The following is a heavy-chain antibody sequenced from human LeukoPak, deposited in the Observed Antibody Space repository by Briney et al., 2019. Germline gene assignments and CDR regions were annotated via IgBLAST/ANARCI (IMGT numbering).Heavy chain of an antibody. Sequence: SETLSLTCTVSGGSISSYYWSWIRQPPGKGLEWIGYIYYSGSTNYNPSLKSRVTISVDTSKNQFSLKLSSVTAADTAVYYCARVSIAAGNYYYYYMDVWGKGTTVTVSS. CDR3: ARVSIAAGNYYYYYMDV. CDR1: GGSISSYY. D-gene: IGHD6-6*01. CDR2: IYYSGST. V-gene: IGHV4-59*01. J-gene: IGHJ6*03.